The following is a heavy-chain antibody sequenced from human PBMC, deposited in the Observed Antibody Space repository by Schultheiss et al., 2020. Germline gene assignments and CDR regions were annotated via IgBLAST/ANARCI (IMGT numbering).Heavy chain of an antibody. V-gene: IGHV3-11*05. CDR3: AKVSITGNTLYYYYYGMDV. J-gene: IGHJ6*02. Sequence: LSLTCTVSGGSISSSSYYWGWIRQPPGKGLEWVSYISSSSSYTNYADSVKGRFTISRDNSKNTLYLQMNSLRAEDTAVYYCAKVSITGNTLYYYYYGMDVWGQGTTVTVSS. CDR1: GGSISSSSYY. CDR2: ISSSSSYT. D-gene: IGHD1-7*01.